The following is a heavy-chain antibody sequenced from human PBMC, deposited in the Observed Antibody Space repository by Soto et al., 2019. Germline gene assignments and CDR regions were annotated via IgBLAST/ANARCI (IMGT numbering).Heavy chain of an antibody. J-gene: IGHJ6*02. V-gene: IGHV5-51*01. CDR2: IYPGDSDT. D-gene: IGHD2-15*01. Sequence: PGESLKISCKGSGYSFTSYWIGWVRQMPGKGLEWMGIIYPGDSDTRYSPSFQGQVTISADKSISTAYLQWSSLKASDTAMYYCARAGCSGGSCYRRGYYYYGMDVWGQGTTVTVSS. CDR1: GYSFTSYW. CDR3: ARAGCSGGSCYRRGYYYYGMDV.